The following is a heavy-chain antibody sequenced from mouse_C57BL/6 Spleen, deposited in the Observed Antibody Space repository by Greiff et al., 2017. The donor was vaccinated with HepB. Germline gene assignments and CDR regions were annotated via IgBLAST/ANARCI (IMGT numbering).Heavy chain of an antibody. CDR1: GYTFTDYE. CDR3: TRSDQDAMDY. Sequence: QVQLQQSGAELVRPGASVTLSCKASGYTFTDYEMHWVKQTPVHGLEWIGAIDPETGGTAYNQKFKGKAILTADKSSSTAYMELRSLTSEDSAVYYCTRSDQDAMDYWGQGTSVTVSS. V-gene: IGHV1-15*01. CDR2: IDPETGGT. J-gene: IGHJ4*01.